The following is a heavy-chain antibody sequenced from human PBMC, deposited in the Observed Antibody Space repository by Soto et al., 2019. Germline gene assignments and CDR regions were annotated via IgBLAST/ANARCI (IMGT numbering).Heavy chain of an antibody. D-gene: IGHD4-17*01. J-gene: IGHJ6*03. CDR1: GFTFSSYW. CDR3: ARDPFTVTSVYYYYYMDV. Sequence: GGSLRLSCAASGFTFSSYWMSWVRQAPGKGLEWVANIKQDGSEKYYVDSVKGRFTISRDNAKNSLYLQMNSLRAEDTAVYYCARDPFTVTSVYYYYYMDVWGKGTTVTVSS. V-gene: IGHV3-7*01. CDR2: IKQDGSEK.